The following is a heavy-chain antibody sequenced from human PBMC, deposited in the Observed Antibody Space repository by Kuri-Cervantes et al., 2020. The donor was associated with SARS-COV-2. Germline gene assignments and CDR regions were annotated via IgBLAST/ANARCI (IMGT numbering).Heavy chain of an antibody. D-gene: IGHD3-3*01. V-gene: IGHV4-34*01. CDR1: GGSFSGYY. CDR2: INHSGST. Sequence: SQTLSLTCAVYGGSFSGYYWSWIRQPPGEGLEWIGEINHSGSTNYNPSLKSRVTISVDTSKNQFSLKLSSVTAADTAVYYCARWSGSVYFDYWGQGTLVTVSS. J-gene: IGHJ4*02. CDR3: ARWSGSVYFDY.